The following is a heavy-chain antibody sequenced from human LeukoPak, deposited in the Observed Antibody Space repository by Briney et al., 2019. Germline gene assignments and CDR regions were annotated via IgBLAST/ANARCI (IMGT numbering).Heavy chain of an antibody. Sequence: GSLRLSCAASGFTFSNFWMHWVRQAPGKGLVWVALIYGDGSFTRYADSVKGRFTISRDNAKNTVYLQMNSLRAEDTAVYYCAKGEAAAGYYFDYWGQGTLVTVSS. CDR1: GFTFSNFW. CDR2: IYGDGSFT. J-gene: IGHJ4*02. CDR3: AKGEAAAGYYFDY. V-gene: IGHV3-74*01. D-gene: IGHD6-13*01.